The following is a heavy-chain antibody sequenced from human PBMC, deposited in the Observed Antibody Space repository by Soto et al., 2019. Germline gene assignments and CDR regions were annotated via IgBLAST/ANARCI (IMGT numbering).Heavy chain of an antibody. V-gene: IGHV6-1*01. CDR3: ASADIAVTTTYYYYYGMSV. D-gene: IGHD6-19*01. Sequence: SQTLSLTCVISGDSVSSNSVAWNWIRQSPSRGLEWLGRTYYRSKWFNDYAVSVKSRITINPDTSKNQFSLHLNSVTPEDTAVYYCASADIAVTTTYYYYYGMSVWGEGTTVTVSS. CDR1: GDSVSSNSVA. J-gene: IGHJ6*04. CDR2: TYYRSKWFN.